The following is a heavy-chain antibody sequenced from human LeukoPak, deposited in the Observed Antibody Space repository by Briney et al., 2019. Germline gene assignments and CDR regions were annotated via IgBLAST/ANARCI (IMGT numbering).Heavy chain of an antibody. CDR1: GFTFSSYS. D-gene: IGHD3-10*01. Sequence: GGSLRLSCAATGFTFSSYSMNWVRQAPGKGLEWVSSISSSSSYIYYADSVKGRFTIFRDNAKNSLYLQMNSLRAEDTAVYYCGRDRHYGSGSYYYYFDYWGQGTLVTVSS. CDR3: GRDRHYGSGSYYYYFDY. V-gene: IGHV3-21*01. J-gene: IGHJ4*02. CDR2: ISSSSSYI.